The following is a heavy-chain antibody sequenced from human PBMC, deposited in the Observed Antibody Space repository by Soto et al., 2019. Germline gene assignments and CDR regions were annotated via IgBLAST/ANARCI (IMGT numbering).Heavy chain of an antibody. CDR2: IYPGDSDT. V-gene: IGHV5-51*01. D-gene: IGHD6-13*01. J-gene: IGHJ6*03. Sequence: GESLKISCKGSGYSFTSYWIGWVRQMPGKGLEWMGIIYPGDSDTRYSPSFQGQVTISADKSISTAYLQWSSLKASDTAMYYCARQAADYYYYMDVWGKGTTVTVSS. CDR1: GYSFTSYW. CDR3: ARQAADYYYYMDV.